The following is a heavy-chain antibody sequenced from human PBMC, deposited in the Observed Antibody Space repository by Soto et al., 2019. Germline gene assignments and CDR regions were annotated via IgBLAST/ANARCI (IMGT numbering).Heavy chain of an antibody. CDR1: GGSISSYY. Sequence: SETLSLTCTVSGGSISSYYWSWIRKPPGKGLEWIGYIAYSGDTYYNPSLRSRVTISADRSENKFSLTLKSVTAADTAVYFCARDFERSAIGPWGQGTSVTVSS. V-gene: IGHV4-59*12. J-gene: IGHJ5*02. CDR2: IAYSGDT. D-gene: IGHD3-9*01. CDR3: ARDFERSAIGP.